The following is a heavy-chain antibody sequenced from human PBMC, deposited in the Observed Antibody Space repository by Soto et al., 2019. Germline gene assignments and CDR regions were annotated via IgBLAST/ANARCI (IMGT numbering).Heavy chain of an antibody. Sequence: GGSLRLSCAASRFTFSNYDMHWVRQAPGKGLEWVAVIRYDGSNKNYADSVKGRFTISRDNSKNTVYLQMNSLRAEDTAVYYCARDRRGYGDFDLYGYFDYWGQGTLVTVSS. CDR2: IRYDGSNK. D-gene: IGHD4-17*01. J-gene: IGHJ4*02. CDR1: RFTFSNYD. CDR3: ARDRRGYGDFDLYGYFDY. V-gene: IGHV3-33*01.